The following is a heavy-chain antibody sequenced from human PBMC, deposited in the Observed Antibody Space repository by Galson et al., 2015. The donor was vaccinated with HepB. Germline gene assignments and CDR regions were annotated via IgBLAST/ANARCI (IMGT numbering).Heavy chain of an antibody. CDR2: IIPIFGTA. V-gene: IGHV1-69*13. J-gene: IGHJ6*03. Sequence: SVKVSCKASGGTFSSYAISWVRQAPGQGLEWMGGIIPIFGTANYAQKFQGRVTITADESTSTAYMELSSLRSEDTAVYYCASLAAAGTYYYYYMDVWGKGTTVTVSS. D-gene: IGHD6-13*01. CDR3: ASLAAAGTYYYYYMDV. CDR1: GGTFSSYA.